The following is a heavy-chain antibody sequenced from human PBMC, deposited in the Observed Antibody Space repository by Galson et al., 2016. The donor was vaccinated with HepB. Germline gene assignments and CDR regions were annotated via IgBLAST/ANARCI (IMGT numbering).Heavy chain of an antibody. CDR1: RFTFHYYA. V-gene: IGHV3-23*01. CDR3: AKTTPTPGPRDDS. CDR2: ISGSGNST. D-gene: IGHD1-1*01. Sequence: SLRLSCAASRFTFHYYAMIWVRQAPGKGLEWVSAISGSGNSTYYIESVKGRFTISRDNSNNTLYLQMNNLRVEDTAIYYCAKTTPTPGPRDDSWGQGTLVTVSA. J-gene: IGHJ4*02.